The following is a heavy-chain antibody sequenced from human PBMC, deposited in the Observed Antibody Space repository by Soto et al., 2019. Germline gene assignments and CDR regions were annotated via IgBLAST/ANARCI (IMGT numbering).Heavy chain of an antibody. CDR3: ARPLPSYISGYLADPNAGYYYYGMDV. D-gene: IGHD3-22*01. J-gene: IGHJ6*02. V-gene: IGHV3-21*01. Sequence: PGESLKISCAASGFTFSSYSMNWVRQAPGKGLERVSSISSRSSYIYYADSVKGRFTISRDNAKNSLYLQMNSLRAEDTAVYYCARPLPSYISGYLADPNAGYYYYGMDVWGQGTTVTVSS. CDR1: GFTFSSYS. CDR2: ISSRSSYI.